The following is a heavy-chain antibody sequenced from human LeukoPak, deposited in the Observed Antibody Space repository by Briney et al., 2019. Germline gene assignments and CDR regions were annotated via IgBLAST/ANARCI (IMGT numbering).Heavy chain of an antibody. V-gene: IGHV3-53*01. D-gene: IGHD3-16*01. CDR1: GFTVSSNS. Sequence: GGSLRLSCTVSGFTVSSNSMSRVRQTPGKGLEWVSFIYSAGSIYYSDSVKGRFTISIDNSKNTLYLQMNSLRAEDTAVYYCARRAGAYTHPYDYWGQGTLVTVSS. CDR2: IYSAGSI. J-gene: IGHJ4*02. CDR3: ARRAGAYTHPYDY.